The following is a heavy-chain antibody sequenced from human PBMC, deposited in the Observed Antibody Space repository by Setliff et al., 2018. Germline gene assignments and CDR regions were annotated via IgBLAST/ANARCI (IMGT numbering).Heavy chain of an antibody. V-gene: IGHV3-15*01. J-gene: IGHJ6*02. CDR2: IKSSIEGATS. Sequence: WGSLRLSCSVSGITFKNAWMTWVRQAPGKGPEWVGRIKSSIEGATSHYGAPAKGRFTISRDDSKNTLYLQMNSLKTEDTAVYYCISLWLGYYGLDVWGQGTTVTVSS. CDR1: GITFKNAW. D-gene: IGHD5-18*01. CDR3: ISLWLGYYGLDV.